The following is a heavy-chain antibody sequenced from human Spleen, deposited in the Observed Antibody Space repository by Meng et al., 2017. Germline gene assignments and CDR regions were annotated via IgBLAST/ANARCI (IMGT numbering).Heavy chain of an antibody. J-gene: IGHJ4*02. D-gene: IGHD3-22*01. Sequence: SLKISCAASGFTFDDYAMHWVRQAPGKGLEWVSGISWNSGSIGYADSVKGRFTISRDNAKNSLYLQMNSLRAEDTALYYCANYYDSSGYLWWGQGTLVTVSS. CDR1: GFTFDDYA. CDR2: ISWNSGSI. V-gene: IGHV3-9*01. CDR3: ANYYDSSGYLW.